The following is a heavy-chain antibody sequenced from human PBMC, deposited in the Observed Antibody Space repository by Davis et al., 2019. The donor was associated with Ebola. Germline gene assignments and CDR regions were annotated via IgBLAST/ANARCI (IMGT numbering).Heavy chain of an antibody. V-gene: IGHV3-9*01. CDR2: INWNSGSV. D-gene: IGHD2-8*02. CDR3: AKGTFDPRTGVVDALDY. CDR1: GFTFDDYA. J-gene: IGHJ4*02. Sequence: PGGSLRLSCTASGFTFDDYAMHWVRQAPERGLDWVSGINWNSGSVDYADSVKGRFTISRDNAKNSLYLQMNSLRAEDTALYYCAKGTFDPRTGVVDALDYWGQGTLVTVSS.